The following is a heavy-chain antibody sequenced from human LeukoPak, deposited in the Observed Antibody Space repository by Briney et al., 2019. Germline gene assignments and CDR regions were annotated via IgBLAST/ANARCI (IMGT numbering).Heavy chain of an antibody. J-gene: IGHJ4*02. CDR1: GYNFNGYY. CDR3: ARGLINGHDFDY. D-gene: IGHD1-20*01. Sequence: ASVKVSCKASGYNFNGYYMHWVRQVPGQGPERMGWIHPISGDTNQAQKFQGWVTLTRDTSISTAYMDLSRLTSDDTAIYYCARGLINGHDFDYWGQGTLVTVSS. V-gene: IGHV1-2*04. CDR2: IHPISGDT.